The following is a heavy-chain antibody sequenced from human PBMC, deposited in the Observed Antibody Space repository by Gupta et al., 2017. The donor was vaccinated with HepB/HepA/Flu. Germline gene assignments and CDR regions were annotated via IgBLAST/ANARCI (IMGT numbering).Heavy chain of an antibody. CDR2: VWSDGNNK. J-gene: IGHJ4*02. CDR1: GFAFSDYG. V-gene: IGHV3-33*01. CDR3: AREGHYYDSGGYYPSY. D-gene: IGHD3-22*01. Sequence: QVQLVESGGGVVQPGRSLRLSRVASGFAFSDYGMHWVRQAPGKGLEWVAVVWSDGNNKYYGDSVKGRFTISRDNSKNMVTLQMNSLRADDTAVYYCAREGHYYDSGGYYPSYWGQGTLVTISP.